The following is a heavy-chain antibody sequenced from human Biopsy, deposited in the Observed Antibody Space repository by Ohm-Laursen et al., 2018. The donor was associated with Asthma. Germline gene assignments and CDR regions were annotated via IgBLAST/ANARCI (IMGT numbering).Heavy chain of an antibody. CDR3: AKEVFPGWELRRGPDS. J-gene: IGHJ4*02. CDR2: ISYDGRET. Sequence: SPRLSCAASGFRFPIYGMHWVRQGPGKGPEWVALISYDGRETGYVDSVKGRFTISRDNFRNTLHLEMNSLRAEDTAVYFCAKEVFPGWELRRGPDSWGQGTLVTVSS. D-gene: IGHD1-26*01. V-gene: IGHV3-30*18. CDR1: GFRFPIYG.